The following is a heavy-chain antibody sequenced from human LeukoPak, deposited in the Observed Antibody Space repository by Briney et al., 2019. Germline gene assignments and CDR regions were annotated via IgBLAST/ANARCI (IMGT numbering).Heavy chain of an antibody. Sequence: PGGSLRLSCAASGFTFSHAWMNWVRKAPGKGLEWVGHIKSKTDGETTDYIAPVKGRFTISRDDSKNTLYLQMNSLKTEDTAVYYCTTGGSGWYWGQGTLVTVSS. J-gene: IGHJ4*02. D-gene: IGHD6-19*01. CDR1: GFTFSHAW. CDR2: IKSKTDGETT. V-gene: IGHV3-15*07. CDR3: TTGGSGWY.